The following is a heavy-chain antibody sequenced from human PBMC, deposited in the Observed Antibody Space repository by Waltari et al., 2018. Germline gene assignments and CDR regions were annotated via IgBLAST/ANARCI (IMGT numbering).Heavy chain of an antibody. Sequence: QLQLQESGPGLVKPSETLSLTCTVSGGSISTNYNWAWIRQPPGKGLEWMGNMQYRGSTFYNPSLKSRVTISLDTSMNQFSLRLTSVNAADTALYFCGRVAFGDDGGYFQHWGQGTLVTISS. CDR3: GRVAFGDDGGYFQH. J-gene: IGHJ1*01. D-gene: IGHD4-17*01. V-gene: IGHV4-39*07. CDR2: MQYRGST. CDR1: GGSISTNYN.